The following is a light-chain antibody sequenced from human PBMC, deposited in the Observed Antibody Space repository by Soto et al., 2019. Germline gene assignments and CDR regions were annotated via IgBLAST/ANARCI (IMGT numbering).Light chain of an antibody. CDR1: QTISRW. CDR3: HSRA. J-gene: IGKJ5*01. CDR2: DAS. V-gene: IGKV1-5*01. Sequence: DIQMTQSPSTLSASVGDRVTTTCRASQTISRWLAWYQQKPGRAPKLLIYDASTLESGVPSRFSGSGSETEFTLTISRLQPDDFATYFCHSRAFGQGTRLEIK.